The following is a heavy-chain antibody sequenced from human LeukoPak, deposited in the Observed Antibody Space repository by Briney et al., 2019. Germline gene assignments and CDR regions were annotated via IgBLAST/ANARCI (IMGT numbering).Heavy chain of an antibody. J-gene: IGHJ4*02. CDR3: ARVKPTMVRGVPTPFDY. CDR1: GYSISSGYY. CDR2: IYHSGST. V-gene: IGHV4-38-2*01. D-gene: IGHD3-10*01. Sequence: SETLSLTCAVSGYSISSGYYWGWIRQPPGKGLECIGSIYHSGSTYYNPSLKSRVTISVDTSKNQFSLKLSSVTAADTAVYYCARVKPTMVRGVPTPFDYWGQGTLVTVSS.